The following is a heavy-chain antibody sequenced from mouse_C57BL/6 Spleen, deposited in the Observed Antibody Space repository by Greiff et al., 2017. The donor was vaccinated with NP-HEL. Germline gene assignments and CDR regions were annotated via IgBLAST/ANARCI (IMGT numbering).Heavy chain of an antibody. Sequence: VQLQQSGAELVKPGASVKISCKASGYAFSSYWMNWVKQRPGKGLEWIGQIYPGDGDTNYNGKFKGKATLTADKSSSTAYMQLSSLTSEDSAVYFCARSGSNIPYYFDYWGQGTTLTVSS. V-gene: IGHV1-80*01. CDR1: GYAFSSYW. D-gene: IGHD2-5*01. CDR3: ARSGSNIPYYFDY. J-gene: IGHJ2*01. CDR2: IYPGDGDT.